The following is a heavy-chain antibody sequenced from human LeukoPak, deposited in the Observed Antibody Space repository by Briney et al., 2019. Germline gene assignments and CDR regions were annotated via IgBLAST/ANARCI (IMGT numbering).Heavy chain of an antibody. CDR3: ARVRSAFDI. Sequence: GGSLRLSCAASGFTFSSYAMSWVRQAPGKGLEWVSAISGSGGSTYYADSVKGRFTISRDNAKNSLYLQMNSLRAEDTAVYYCARVRSAFDIWGQGTMVTVSS. CDR1: GFTFSSYA. CDR2: ISGSGGST. V-gene: IGHV3-23*01. J-gene: IGHJ3*02.